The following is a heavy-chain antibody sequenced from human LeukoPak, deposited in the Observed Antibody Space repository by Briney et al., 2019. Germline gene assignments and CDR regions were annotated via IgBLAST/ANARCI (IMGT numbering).Heavy chain of an antibody. V-gene: IGHV4-39*07. D-gene: IGHD3-10*01. CDR1: GGSISSSSYY. CDR2: IYHSGST. CDR3: ARDGRHGDDAFDI. J-gene: IGHJ3*02. Sequence: SETLSLTCTVSGGSISSSSYYWGWIRQPPGKGLEWIGSIYHSGSTDYNPSLKSRVTISEDTSKNQFSLKLSSVTAADTAVYYCARDGRHGDDAFDIWGQGTMVTVSS.